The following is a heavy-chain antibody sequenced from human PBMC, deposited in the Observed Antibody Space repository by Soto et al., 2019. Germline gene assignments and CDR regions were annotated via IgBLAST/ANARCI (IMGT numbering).Heavy chain of an antibody. CDR2: FSGIGCST. J-gene: IGHJ4*02. V-gene: IGHV3-23*01. Sequence: PGGSLRLSCAASGFTFSSYAMSWVRQAPGKGLEWVSVFSGIGCSTYYVASVKGRFTISRDISKNTFYLQMNSLRAEDTAVYYCAKDLSPSTVSLPKNRVPDYWGQGTLVTVSS. CDR1: GFTFSSYA. D-gene: IGHD4-17*01. CDR3: AKDLSPSTVSLPKNRVPDY.